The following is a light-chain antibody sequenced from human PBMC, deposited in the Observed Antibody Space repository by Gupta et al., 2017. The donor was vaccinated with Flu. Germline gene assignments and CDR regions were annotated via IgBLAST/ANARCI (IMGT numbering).Light chain of an antibody. V-gene: IGKV1-27*01. Sequence: GYRITITSRASSDISTSLAWFQQKPGKAPRLFIYAASTWDSGVPDRFRGSGSGTEFTLTISRLEPEDVAVYYCQQCDGSPCTFGQGTKVEIK. J-gene: IGKJ4*01. CDR2: AAS. CDR1: SDISTS. CDR3: QQCDGSPCT.